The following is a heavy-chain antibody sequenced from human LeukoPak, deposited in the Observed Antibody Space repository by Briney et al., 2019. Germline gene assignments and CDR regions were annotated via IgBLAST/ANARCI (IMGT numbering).Heavy chain of an antibody. CDR1: GGTFSSYA. J-gene: IGHJ4*02. D-gene: IGHD6-13*01. Sequence: SVKVSCKASGGTFSSYAISWVRQAPGQGLEWMGRIIPIFGTANYAQKFQGRVTITTDESTSTAYMELSSLRSDDTAVYYCARPTYSSSWYFVDYWGQGTLVTVSS. V-gene: IGHV1-69*05. CDR3: ARPTYSSSWYFVDY. CDR2: IIPIFGTA.